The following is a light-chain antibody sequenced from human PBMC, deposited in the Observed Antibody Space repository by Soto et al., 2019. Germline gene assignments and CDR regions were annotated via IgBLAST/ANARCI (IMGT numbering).Light chain of an antibody. CDR3: QQYGGSPRT. V-gene: IGKV3-20*01. CDR2: GAS. J-gene: IGKJ1*01. Sequence: IVLAQSPGTLSLSPGERATLCCRASQSVTSNYLAWYQQKPGQTPWLLIYGASQRAAGIPDRFSGSGSGTDFTLTISRLEPEDFAVYYCQQYGGSPRTFGQGTKVDIK. CDR1: QSVTSNY.